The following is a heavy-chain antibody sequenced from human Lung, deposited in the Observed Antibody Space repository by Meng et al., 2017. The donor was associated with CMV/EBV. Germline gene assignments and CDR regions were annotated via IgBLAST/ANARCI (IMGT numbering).Heavy chain of an antibody. J-gene: IGHJ5*02. V-gene: IGHV3-7*01. CDR1: GFTFSSYW. D-gene: IGHD2-2*01. CDR2: IKQDGSEK. CDR3: ARDGAPAATPWGNWFDP. Sequence: GESXKISXAASGFTFSSYWMSWVRQAPGKGLEWVANIKQDGSEKYYVDSVKGRFTISRDNAKNSLYLQMNSLRAEDTAVYYCARDGAPAATPWGNWFDPWGQGTLVTVSS.